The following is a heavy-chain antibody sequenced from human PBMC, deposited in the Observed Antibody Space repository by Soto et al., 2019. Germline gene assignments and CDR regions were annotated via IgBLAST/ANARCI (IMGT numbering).Heavy chain of an antibody. CDR1: GFTFSSYA. Sequence: GGSLRLSCAASGFTFSSYAMSWVRQAPGKGLEWVSAISGSGGSTYYADSVKGRFTISRDNSKNTLYLQMNSLRAEDTAVYYWAKKPINYYDSSGYYPPPLMDVWGQGTTVTVSS. V-gene: IGHV3-23*01. CDR2: ISGSGGST. D-gene: IGHD3-22*01. CDR3: AKKPINYYDSSGYYPPPLMDV. J-gene: IGHJ6*02.